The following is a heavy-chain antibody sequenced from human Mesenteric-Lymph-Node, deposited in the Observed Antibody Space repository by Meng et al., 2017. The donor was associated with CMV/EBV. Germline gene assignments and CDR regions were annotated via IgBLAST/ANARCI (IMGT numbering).Heavy chain of an antibody. V-gene: IGHV3-73*01. CDR2: SRGKTNDDRA. CDR3: CSLSTGGPGFDP. J-gene: IGHJ5*02. Sequence: CGFTCSVSAMHWVRQASGKGLEWLGLSRGKTNDDRAEYDVAVKGRFTISRDDSENMLLLQMNNLKIEDTDIYYCCSLSTGGPGFDPWGQGTLVTVSS. CDR1: GFTCSVSA. D-gene: IGHD1-14*01.